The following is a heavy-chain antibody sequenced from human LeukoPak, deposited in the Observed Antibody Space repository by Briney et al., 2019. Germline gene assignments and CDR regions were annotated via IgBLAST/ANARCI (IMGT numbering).Heavy chain of an antibody. CDR1: GFSFSSYG. V-gene: IGHV3-23*01. CDR3: AVDWYDSSGYGTFDY. D-gene: IGHD3-22*01. CDR2: ITGSGGNT. J-gene: IGHJ4*02. Sequence: PGGSLRLSCAASGFSFSSYGMSWVRQGPGMGLEWVSTITGSGGNTDYADSVKGRFTISRDNSKNTLYLQMHSLRAEDTAVYYCAVDWYDSSGYGTFDYWGQGTLVTVSS.